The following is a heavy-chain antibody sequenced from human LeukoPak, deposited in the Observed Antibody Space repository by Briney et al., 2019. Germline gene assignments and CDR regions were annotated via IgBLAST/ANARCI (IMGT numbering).Heavy chain of an antibody. Sequence: GGSLSLSCAASGFTFGSYPMNWVRQAPGKGLEWVSAVSGSGVSTFYAASVKGRFTISRDNSKNTLDLQMNSLRAEDTAVCYCAKTPNWNDFSTFDIWGQGTMVTVSS. V-gene: IGHV3-23*01. D-gene: IGHD1-1*01. CDR3: AKTPNWNDFSTFDI. CDR2: VSGSGVST. J-gene: IGHJ3*02. CDR1: GFTFGSYP.